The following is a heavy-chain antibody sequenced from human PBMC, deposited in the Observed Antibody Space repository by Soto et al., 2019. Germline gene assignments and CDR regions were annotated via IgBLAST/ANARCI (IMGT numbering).Heavy chain of an antibody. Sequence: EVQLAESGGGMVQPGGSLRLSCVASGFTFSSYDMHWVRQAPGKGLEYVSSISSNGGNTYYGNSVKGRFTISRDNSKNTLYLQMGSLRAEDMAVYYCVRRVSGNYDYWGQGTLDTVSS. CDR2: ISSNGGNT. D-gene: IGHD1-7*01. J-gene: IGHJ4*02. CDR3: VRRVSGNYDY. CDR1: GFTFSSYD. V-gene: IGHV3-64*01.